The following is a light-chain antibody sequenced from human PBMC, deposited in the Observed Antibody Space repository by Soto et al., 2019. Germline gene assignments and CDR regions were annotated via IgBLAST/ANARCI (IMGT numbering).Light chain of an antibody. CDR3: QNYKSAPNT. Sequence: DIQMTQSPSSLSASVGDRVTITCRASQDISNYLAWYQQKPGKVPKLLIYAASTLQTGVQSRFSGSGSGTVLTLTINSLQPEDVATYYCQNYKSAPNTFGRGTRLEIQ. CDR2: AAS. J-gene: IGKJ2*01. CDR1: QDISNY. V-gene: IGKV1-27*01.